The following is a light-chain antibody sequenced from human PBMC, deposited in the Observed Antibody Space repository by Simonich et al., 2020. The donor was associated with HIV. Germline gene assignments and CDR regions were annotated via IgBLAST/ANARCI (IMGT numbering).Light chain of an antibody. Sequence: DIQMTQSPSSLSASVVNRVTITCRASQGISNYLAWYQQKPGKVPKLLIYDAYTLKSGVPSRFSGSGSGTYFTLTISGLQPEDIATYYCQQYNNLPLTFGGGTKVEIK. CDR2: DAY. J-gene: IGKJ4*01. CDR1: QGISNY. CDR3: QQYNNLPLT. V-gene: IGKV1-27*01.